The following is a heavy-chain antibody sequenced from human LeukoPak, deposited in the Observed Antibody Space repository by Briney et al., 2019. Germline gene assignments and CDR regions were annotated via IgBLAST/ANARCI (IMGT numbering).Heavy chain of an antibody. D-gene: IGHD5-12*01. Sequence: PGGSLRLSCAASGFTFSSYGMSWVRQAPGKGLEWVSAISGSGGSTKYADSVKGRFTIFRDNSKNTLYLQMHSLRAEDTAVYYCAKDQSGGYDSVPYYWGQGTLVTVSS. CDR3: AKDQSGGYDSVPYY. CDR1: GFTFSSYG. V-gene: IGHV3-23*01. CDR2: ISGSGGST. J-gene: IGHJ4*02.